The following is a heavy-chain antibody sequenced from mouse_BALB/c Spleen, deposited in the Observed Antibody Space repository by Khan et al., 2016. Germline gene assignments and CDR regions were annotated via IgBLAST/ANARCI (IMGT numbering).Heavy chain of an antibody. CDR3: ARSYYGDFAMDY. Sequence: QVQLQQSGTELPRPGASVKLSCKASGYTFTDYYLHWVKQRPGQGLEWIGEIFPGSGSTYYNEKFKGKALLTADTSSSTAYMRLSSLTSEDSAVYCCARSYYGDFAMDYWGHGASVTVSS. D-gene: IGHD1-2*01. V-gene: IGHV1-77*01. J-gene: IGHJ4*01. CDR2: IFPGSGST. CDR1: GYTFTDYY.